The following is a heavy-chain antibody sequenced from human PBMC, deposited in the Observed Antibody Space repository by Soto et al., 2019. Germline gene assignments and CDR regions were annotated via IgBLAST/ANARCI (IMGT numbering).Heavy chain of an antibody. CDR3: ARGYSHYYGSGSYPPNWFDP. V-gene: IGHV4-59*01. J-gene: IGHJ5*02. CDR2: IYYSGST. D-gene: IGHD3-10*01. CDR1: GGSISSYY. Sequence: QVQLQESGPGLVKPSETLSLTCTVSGGSISSYYWSWIRQPPGKGLEWIGYIYYSGSTNYNPSLKSRVTISVDTSKHQFSLKLSSVTAADTAVYYCARGYSHYYGSGSYPPNWFDPWGQGTLVTVSS.